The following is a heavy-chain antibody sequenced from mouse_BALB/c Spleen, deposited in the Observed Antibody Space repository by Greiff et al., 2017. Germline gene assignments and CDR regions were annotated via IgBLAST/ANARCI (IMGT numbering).Heavy chain of an antibody. CDR1: GYTFTSYV. J-gene: IGHJ4*01. D-gene: IGHD2-1*01. V-gene: IGHV1-14*01. CDR3: ARRDGNYADYAMDY. Sequence: EVQLVESGPELVKPGASVKMSCKASGYTFTSYVMHWVKQKPGQGLEWIGYINPYNDGTKYNEKFKGKATLTSDKSSSTAYMELSSLTSEDSAVYYCARRDGNYADYAMDYWGQGTSVTVSS. CDR2: INPYNDGT.